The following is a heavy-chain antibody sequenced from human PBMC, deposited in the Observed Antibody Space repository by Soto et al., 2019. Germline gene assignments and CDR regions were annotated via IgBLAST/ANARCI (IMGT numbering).Heavy chain of an antibody. CDR1: GGTFSSDA. CDR3: ARSQGSSTSLEIYYYYYYGMDV. J-gene: IGHJ6*02. CDR2: IIPISDTT. V-gene: IGHV1-69*13. D-gene: IGHD2-2*01. Sequence: SVKVSCKASGGTFSSDAISWVRQAPGQGLEWMGGIIPISDTTNYAQKFQGRVTITADESTSTAYMELSSLRSEDTAVYYCARSQGSSTSLEIYYYYYYGMDVWGQGTTVTVS.